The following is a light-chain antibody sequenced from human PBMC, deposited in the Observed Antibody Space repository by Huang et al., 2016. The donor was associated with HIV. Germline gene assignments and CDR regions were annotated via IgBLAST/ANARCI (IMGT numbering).Light chain of an antibody. CDR3: QQFSSYPLT. V-gene: IGKV1-9*01. CDR2: AAS. J-gene: IGKJ4*01. Sequence: IQLTQSPSSLSIYVGDKVTITCRASQGIPNYVAWYQQMPGKAPKRLIYAASTLQNGVPSRFSGSGSGTDYALSIGNVQPEDSATYYCQQFSSYPLTFGGGTKVEIK. CDR1: QGIPNY.